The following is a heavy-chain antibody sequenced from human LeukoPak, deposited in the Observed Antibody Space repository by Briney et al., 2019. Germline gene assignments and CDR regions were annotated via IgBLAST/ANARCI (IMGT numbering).Heavy chain of an antibody. D-gene: IGHD2-15*01. CDR2: ISGSGGST. J-gene: IGHJ2*01. CDR3: AKGRYCSGGSCYWYFDL. CDR1: GFTFSSYA. Sequence: GGSLRLSCAASGFTFSSYAMSWVRQAPGKGLEWVSAISGSGGSTYYADSVKGRFTISRDNSKNTLYLQMNSLRAEDTAVYYCAKGRYCSGGSCYWYFDLWGRGTLVTVSS. V-gene: IGHV3-23*01.